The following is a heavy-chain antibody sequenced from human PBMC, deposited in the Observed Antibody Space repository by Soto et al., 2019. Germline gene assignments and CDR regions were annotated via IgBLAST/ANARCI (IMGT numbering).Heavy chain of an antibody. CDR3: VRHIHNQGFEYYFDS. V-gene: IGHV4-39*01. J-gene: IGHJ4*02. CDR2: IDYSGNI. D-gene: IGHD1-1*01. CDR1: GGSITSSGSA. Sequence: SETLSLTCNASGGSITSSGSAWGWIRQSPGKGLEWIGTIDYSGNIYYIPSLKSRITISVDTSKNQISLKLSPVTAADTAVYYCVRHIHNQGFEYYFDSWGQGTLVTVSS.